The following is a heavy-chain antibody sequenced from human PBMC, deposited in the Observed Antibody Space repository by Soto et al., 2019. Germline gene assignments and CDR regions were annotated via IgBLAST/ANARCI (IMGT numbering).Heavy chain of an antibody. J-gene: IGHJ5*02. CDR2: IIPIFGTA. Sequence: GASVKVSCKASGGTFSSYAISWVRQAPGQGLEWMGGIIPIFGTANYAQKFQGRVTITADESTSTAYMELSSLRSEDTAVYYCACMWFGELSRRWFDPWGQGTLVTVSS. CDR1: GGTFSSYA. D-gene: IGHD3-10*01. V-gene: IGHV1-69*13. CDR3: ACMWFGELSRRWFDP.